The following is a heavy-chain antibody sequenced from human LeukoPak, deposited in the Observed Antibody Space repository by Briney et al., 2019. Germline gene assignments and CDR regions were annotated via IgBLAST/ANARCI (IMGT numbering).Heavy chain of an antibody. CDR1: GGSLNSNY. CDR2: IYYSGTA. J-gene: IGHJ4*02. V-gene: IGHV4-59*01. D-gene: IGHD4-23*01. Sequence: PSETLSLTCTVSGGSLNSNYWSWIRQPPGKGLEWIGYIYYSGTAYYNPSLKSRVTISIDRSKNQFSLKLSSVTAADSAVYFCARVGGNSEPSHWGQGALVAVSS. CDR3: ARVGGNSEPSH.